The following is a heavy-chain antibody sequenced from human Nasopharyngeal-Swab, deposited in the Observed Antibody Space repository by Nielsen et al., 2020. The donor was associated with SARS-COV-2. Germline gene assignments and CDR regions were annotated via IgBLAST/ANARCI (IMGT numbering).Heavy chain of an antibody. J-gene: IGHJ3*02. D-gene: IGHD1-26*01. Sequence: WIRQPPGKGLEWVSSISSSSSYIYYADLVKGRFTISNDNTKNSLFLQMNSLSAEDTAVYYCARGLSLVGATNDAFDIWGQGTMVTVSS. CDR3: ARGLSLVGATNDAFDI. V-gene: IGHV3-21*01. CDR2: ISSSSSYI.